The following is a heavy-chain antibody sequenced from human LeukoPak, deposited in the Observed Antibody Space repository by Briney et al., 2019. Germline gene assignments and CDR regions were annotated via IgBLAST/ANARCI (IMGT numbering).Heavy chain of an antibody. Sequence: GGSLRLSCAASGFTVSYNYMTWVRQAPGKGLEWVAVLSYDGSNENYVDSVKGRFTISRDNSKNTLYLLMNSLRAEDTAVYYRAKDPLEVTVVTNTYGMDVWGQGTSVIVSS. V-gene: IGHV3-30*18. D-gene: IGHD4-23*01. CDR2: LSYDGSNE. J-gene: IGHJ6*02. CDR1: GFTVSYNY. CDR3: AKDPLEVTVVTNTYGMDV.